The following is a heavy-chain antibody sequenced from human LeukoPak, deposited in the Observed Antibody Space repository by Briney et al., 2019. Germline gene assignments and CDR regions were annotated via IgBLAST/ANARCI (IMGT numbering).Heavy chain of an antibody. CDR1: GVTLSNYA. CDR3: AVGYCSGGSCGGLTYYYGMDV. D-gene: IGHD2-15*01. Sequence: GGSLRLSCVASGVTLSNYAMSWARQAPGKGLEWVSGISSSGSGGNTYYADSVKGRFTISRDSSRNTLFLHMNTLRAEDTAVYYCAVGYCSGGSCGGLTYYYGMDVWGQGTTVTVSS. CDR2: ISSSGSGGNT. V-gene: IGHV3-23*01. J-gene: IGHJ6*02.